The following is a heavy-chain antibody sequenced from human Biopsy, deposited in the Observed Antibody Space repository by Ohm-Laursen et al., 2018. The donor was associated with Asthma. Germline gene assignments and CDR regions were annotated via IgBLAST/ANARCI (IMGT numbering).Heavy chain of an antibody. CDR1: SGSGGYMSSGHYY. D-gene: IGHD6-13*01. Sequence: SDTLSLTCSLSSGSGGYMSSGHYYWGWIRQPPGKGLEWVGSIYYSGTTYYNPSLESRVTVSADTSKKQFSLKLTSVTAADTAVYYCVRGSSSWHHGPFHYYYGMDVWGQGTTATVSS. CDR3: VRGSSSWHHGPFHYYYGMDV. V-gene: IGHV4-39*01. J-gene: IGHJ6*02. CDR2: IYYSGTT.